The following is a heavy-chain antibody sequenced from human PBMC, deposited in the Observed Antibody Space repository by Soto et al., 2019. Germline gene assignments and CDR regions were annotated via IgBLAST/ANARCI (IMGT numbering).Heavy chain of an antibody. CDR2: INPNSGGT. CDR1: GYTFTGYY. Sequence: ASVKVSCKASGYTFTGYYMHWVRQAPGQGLEWMGWINPNSGGTNYVQKFQGWVTMTRDTSISTAYMELSRLRSDDTAVYYCAREPGYCSSTSCYTSAEYFQHWGQGTLVTVSS. V-gene: IGHV1-2*04. D-gene: IGHD2-2*02. J-gene: IGHJ1*01. CDR3: AREPGYCSSTSCYTSAEYFQH.